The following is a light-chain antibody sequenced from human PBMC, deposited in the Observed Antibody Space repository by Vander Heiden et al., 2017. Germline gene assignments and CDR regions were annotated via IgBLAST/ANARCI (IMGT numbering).Light chain of an antibody. J-gene: IGLJ1*01. CDR3: SSYTTSGTYPYV. V-gene: IGLV2-14*01. Sequence: QSDATQPASVSGWSGLTITISCTRTTSAIGGYSHVSWYQRHPGKAPKLIIYDVDSPPSWVSNRFSGSKSGKTASLTITGLQAEDEAEYYCSSYTTSGTYPYVFGAGTQVTVL. CDR2: DVD. CDR1: TSAIGGYSH.